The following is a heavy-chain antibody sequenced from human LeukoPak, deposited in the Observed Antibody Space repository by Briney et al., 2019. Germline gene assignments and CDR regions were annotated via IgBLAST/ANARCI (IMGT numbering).Heavy chain of an antibody. D-gene: IGHD4-23*01. CDR1: GFTFSNAW. CDR2: IKSKTAGGTT. Sequence: PGVSLRLSCAASGFTFSNAWMSWVRQAPGKGLEWVGRIKSKTAGGTTDYAAPVKGRFTISRDDSKNTLDLQMNSLKTEDTAVYYCTTDLRWELECLLDYWGQGTLVTVSS. J-gene: IGHJ4*02. CDR3: TTDLRWELECLLDY. V-gene: IGHV3-15*01.